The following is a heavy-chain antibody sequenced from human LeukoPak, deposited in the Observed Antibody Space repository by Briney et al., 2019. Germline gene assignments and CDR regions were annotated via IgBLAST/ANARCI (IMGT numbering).Heavy chain of an antibody. CDR3: AREYDYVWGSYRYPGRGSYYYCMDV. CDR1: GGSFSGYY. D-gene: IGHD3-16*02. J-gene: IGHJ6*03. CDR2: INHSGST. Sequence: PSETLSLTCAVYGGSFSGYYWSWIRQPPGKGLEWIGEINHSGSTNYNPSLKSRVTISVDTSKNQFSLRLSSVTAADTAVYYCAREYDYVWGSYRYPGRGSYYYCMDVWGKGTTVTVSS. V-gene: IGHV4-34*01.